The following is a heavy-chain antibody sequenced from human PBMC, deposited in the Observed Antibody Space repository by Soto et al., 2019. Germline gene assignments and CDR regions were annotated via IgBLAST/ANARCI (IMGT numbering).Heavy chain of an antibody. D-gene: IGHD1-26*01. Sequence: SETLSLTCTVSGGSISSSSYYWGWIRQPPGKGLEWIGSIYYSGSTYYNPSLKSRVTISVDTSKNQFSLKLSSVTAADTAVYYCASLGIAYSGGYYHRVPDYWGQGTLVTVS. J-gene: IGHJ4*02. V-gene: IGHV4-39*01. CDR3: ASLGIAYSGGYYHRVPDY. CDR2: IYYSGST. CDR1: GGSISSSSYY.